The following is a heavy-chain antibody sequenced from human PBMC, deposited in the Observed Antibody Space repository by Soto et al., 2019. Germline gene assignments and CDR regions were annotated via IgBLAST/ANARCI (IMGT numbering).Heavy chain of an antibody. CDR1: GYSFTSYW. CDR3: ASRPKHYYGMDV. CDR2: IDPSDSYT. V-gene: IGHV5-10-1*01. J-gene: IGHJ6*02. Sequence: GESLKISCXGSGYSFTSYWISWVRQMPGKGLEWMGRIDPSDSYTNYSPSFQGHVTISADKSISTAYLQWSSLKASDTAMYYCASRPKHYYGMDVWGQGTTVTVSS.